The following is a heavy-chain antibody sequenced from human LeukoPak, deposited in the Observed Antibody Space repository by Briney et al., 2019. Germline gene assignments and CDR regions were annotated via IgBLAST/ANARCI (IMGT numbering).Heavy chain of an antibody. J-gene: IGHJ6*02. CDR3: ARGGTAYYDILTGHYPNSIYYGMDV. Sequence: SETLSLTCAVYGGSFSGYYWSWIRQPPGKGLEWIGEINHSGSTNYNPSLKSRVTISVDTSKNQFSLKLSSVTAADTAVYYCARGGTAYYDILTGHYPNSIYYGMDVWGQGTTVTVSS. D-gene: IGHD3-9*01. CDR2: INHSGST. V-gene: IGHV4-34*01. CDR1: GGSFSGYY.